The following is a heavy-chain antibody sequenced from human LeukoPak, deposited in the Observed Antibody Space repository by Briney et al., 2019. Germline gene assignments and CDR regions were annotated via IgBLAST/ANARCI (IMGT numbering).Heavy chain of an antibody. V-gene: IGHV3-23*01. CDR2: ISGSGGST. Sequence: GGSLRLSCAASGFTFSSYAMSWVRQAPGKGLEWVSTISGSGGSTYYADSVKGQFTISRDNSKNTLYLQVNSLRAADTAVYYCAKHTSYYYYYMDVWGKGTTVTVSS. CDR3: AKHTSYYYYYMDV. J-gene: IGHJ6*03. CDR1: GFTFSSYA. D-gene: IGHD3-3*01.